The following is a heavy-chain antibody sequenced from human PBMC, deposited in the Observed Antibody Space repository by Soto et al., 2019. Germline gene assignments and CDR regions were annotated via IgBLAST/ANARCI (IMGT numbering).Heavy chain of an antibody. J-gene: IGHJ4*02. D-gene: IGHD2-2*01. CDR3: AKISCSSTNCYVVSGAGSYFDS. CDR2: RSGSRGYT. Sequence: LRVSWSASGFTLITHVTGCVRQASGKGLEWGSARSGSRGYTYYADSVKGRCTISRDKSKNTLYLQMNSLRAEDTAVYYCAKISCSSTNCYVVSGAGSYFDSWGQGTLVTVSS. CDR1: GFTLITHV. V-gene: IGHV3-23*01.